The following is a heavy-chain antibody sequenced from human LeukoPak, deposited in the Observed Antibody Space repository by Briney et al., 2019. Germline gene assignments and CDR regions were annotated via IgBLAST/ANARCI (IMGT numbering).Heavy chain of an antibody. D-gene: IGHD5-18*01. CDR2: ISYDGSNK. J-gene: IGHJ5*02. Sequence: GRSLRLSCAASGFTFSSYAMHWVRQAPGKGLEWVAVISYDGSNKYYADSVKGRFTISRDNSKNTLYLQMNSLRAEDTAVYYCARLKRGYSSGWFDPWGQGTLVTVSS. V-gene: IGHV3-30-3*01. CDR1: GFTFSSYA. CDR3: ARLKRGYSSGWFDP.